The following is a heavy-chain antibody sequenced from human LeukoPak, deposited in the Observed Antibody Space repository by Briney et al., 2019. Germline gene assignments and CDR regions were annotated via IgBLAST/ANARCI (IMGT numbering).Heavy chain of an antibody. CDR2: ISSSSSYI. CDR3: ARDLTAGGTPRLGY. J-gene: IGHJ4*02. Sequence: GGSLRLSCAASGFTFSSYSMNWVRQAPGKGLEWVSSISSSSSYIYYADSVKGRFTISRDNAKNSLYLQMNSLRAEDTAVYYCARDLTAGGTPRLGYWGQGTLVTVSS. D-gene: IGHD2-15*01. V-gene: IGHV3-21*01. CDR1: GFTFSSYS.